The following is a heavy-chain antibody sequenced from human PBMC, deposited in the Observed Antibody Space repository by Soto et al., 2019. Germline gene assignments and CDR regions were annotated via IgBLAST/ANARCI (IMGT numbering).Heavy chain of an antibody. J-gene: IGHJ4*02. CDR3: ARADRYGSGTYYFDY. Sequence: ASVKVSCKASGYTFTSYGVNWVRQATGQGLEWMGWMNPNTGNTGYTQKLQGRVTMTRNTSISTAYMELSSLSFEDTSLYYCARADRYGSGTYYFDYWGQGTLVTVSS. D-gene: IGHD3-10*01. V-gene: IGHV1-8*01. CDR2: MNPNTGNT. CDR1: GYTFTSYG.